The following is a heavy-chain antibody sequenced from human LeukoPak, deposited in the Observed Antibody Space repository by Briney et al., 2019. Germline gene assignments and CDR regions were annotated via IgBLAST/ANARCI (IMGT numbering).Heavy chain of an antibody. V-gene: IGHV3-30*04. CDR3: ARESDSGSWYIHYYYYGMDV. CDR2: ISYDGSNK. J-gene: IGHJ6*02. Sequence: GGSLRLSCAASGFTFSSYAMHWVRQAPGKGLEWVAVISYDGSNKYYADSVKGRFTISRDNSKNTLYLQMNSLRAEDTAVYYCARESDSGSWYIHYYYYGMDVWGQGTTVTVSS. D-gene: IGHD6-13*01. CDR1: GFTFSSYA.